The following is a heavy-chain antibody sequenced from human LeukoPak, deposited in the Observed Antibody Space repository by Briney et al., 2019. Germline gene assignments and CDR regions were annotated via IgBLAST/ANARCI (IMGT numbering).Heavy chain of an antibody. CDR1: GGSFSGYY. V-gene: IGHV4-34*01. Sequence: TSSETLSLTCAVYGGSFSGYYWSWIRQPPGKGLEWIGVINHSGSTNYNPSLKSRVTISVDTSKNQFSLKLSSVTAADTAVYYCARGASGRHNWFDPWGQGTLVTVSS. J-gene: IGHJ5*02. CDR3: ARGASGRHNWFDP. CDR2: INHSGST. D-gene: IGHD3-10*01.